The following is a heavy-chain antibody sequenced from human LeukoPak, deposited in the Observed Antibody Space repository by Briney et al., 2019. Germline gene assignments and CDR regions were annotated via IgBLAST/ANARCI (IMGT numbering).Heavy chain of an antibody. CDR2: IYPTGST. J-gene: IGHJ4*02. CDR3: VKGGPGCTSSTCYGALFDS. V-gene: IGHV4-30-2*01. CDR1: GASISTGGLS. D-gene: IGHD4/OR15-4a*01. Sequence: SQTLSLTCAVSGASISTGGLSWSWIRQPPGQGLEWIGLIYPTGSTYYNPSLESRVTISADSSKNHSSLDLSSVTAADTALYYCVKGGPGCTSSTCYGALFDSWGQGILVTVSS.